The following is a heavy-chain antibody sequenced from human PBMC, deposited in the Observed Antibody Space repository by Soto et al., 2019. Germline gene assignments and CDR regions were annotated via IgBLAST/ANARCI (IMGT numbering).Heavy chain of an antibody. J-gene: IGHJ6*03. CDR3: AREDYGDDEGYYYYYYMDV. Sequence: GSLRLSCTVSGGSISSSSYYWGWIRQPPGKGLEWIGSIYYSGSTYYNPSLKSRVTISVDTSKNQFSLKLSSVTAADTAVYYCAREDYGDDEGYYYYYYMDVWGKGTTVTVSS. D-gene: IGHD4-17*01. CDR2: IYYSGST. V-gene: IGHV4-39*02. CDR1: GGSISSSSYY.